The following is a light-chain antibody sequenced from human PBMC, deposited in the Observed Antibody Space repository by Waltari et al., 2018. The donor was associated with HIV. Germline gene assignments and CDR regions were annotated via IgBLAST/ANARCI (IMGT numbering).Light chain of an antibody. CDR1: NFHLGSNY. CDR3: AAWDDSLSGFYV. Sequence: QSVLTQPPSASGTPGQRVTISFSGSNFHLGSNYVYWYQHVPGAAPKLLIYRNDQRPSGVPDRFSGSKSGTSASLAISGLRSEDEADYYCAAWDDSLSGFYVLGTGTKVTVL. J-gene: IGLJ1*01. V-gene: IGLV1-47*01. CDR2: RND.